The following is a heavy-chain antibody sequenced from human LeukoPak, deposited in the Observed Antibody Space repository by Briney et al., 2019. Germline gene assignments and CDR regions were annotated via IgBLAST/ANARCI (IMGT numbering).Heavy chain of an antibody. D-gene: IGHD6-19*01. Sequence: PGGSLRLSCAASGFTFNIYPMHWVRQAPGEGPEWVAVTLYDGSSTDYADSVKGRFTMSRDNAKNTQYLQMNSLRPEDTGIYYCARGNVAVARNLIDFWGQGTLVTVSS. J-gene: IGHJ4*02. CDR3: ARGNVAVARNLIDF. CDR2: TLYDGSST. CDR1: GFTFNIYP. V-gene: IGHV3-30*04.